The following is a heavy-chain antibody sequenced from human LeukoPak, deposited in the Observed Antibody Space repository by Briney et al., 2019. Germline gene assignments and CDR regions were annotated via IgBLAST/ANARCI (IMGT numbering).Heavy chain of an antibody. D-gene: IGHD6-25*01. CDR1: GFTFSSHW. CDR3: AREVFEGQRQSDAFDV. V-gene: IGHV3-74*01. Sequence: GGSLRLSCAASGFTFSSHWMHWVRQAPGEGLVWVSRANGAGDWTHYADSVRGRFIISRGNAENTISLQMNNLRAEDTAVYFCAREVFEGQRQSDAFDVWGQGTMVTVSS. J-gene: IGHJ3*01. CDR2: ANGAGDWT.